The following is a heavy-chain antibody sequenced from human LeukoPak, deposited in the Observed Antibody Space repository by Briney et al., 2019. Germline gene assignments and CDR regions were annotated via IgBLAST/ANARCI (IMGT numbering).Heavy chain of an antibody. Sequence: ASVKVSCKASGYTFTTYGISRVRQAPGQGLEWMGWISTYNGNTNYAQNLQGRVTMTTDTSTSTAYMELRSLRSDDTAVYYCARSSLAVAGSVFDYWGQGTLVTVSS. CDR3: ARSSLAVAGSVFDY. CDR2: ISTYNGNT. V-gene: IGHV1-18*01. D-gene: IGHD6-19*01. J-gene: IGHJ4*02. CDR1: GYTFTTYG.